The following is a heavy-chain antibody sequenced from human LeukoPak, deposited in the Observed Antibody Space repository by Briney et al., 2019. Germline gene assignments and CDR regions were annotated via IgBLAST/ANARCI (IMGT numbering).Heavy chain of an antibody. Sequence: SETLSLTCAVYGGSFSGYYWSWIRQPPGKGLEWIGEINHSGSTNYNPSLKSRVTISVDTSKNQFSLKLSSVTAADTAVYYCARGQVSSGCEFDYWGQGTLVTVSS. J-gene: IGHJ4*02. CDR2: INHSGST. CDR1: GGSFSGYY. D-gene: IGHD6-19*01. CDR3: ARGQVSSGCEFDY. V-gene: IGHV4-34*01.